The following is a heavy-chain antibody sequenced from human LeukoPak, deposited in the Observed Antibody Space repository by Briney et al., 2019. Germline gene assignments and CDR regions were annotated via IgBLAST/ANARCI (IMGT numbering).Heavy chain of an antibody. CDR1: GFTFSNYW. CDR2: IKQGGSEK. CDR3: AREWRGSSYF. V-gene: IGHV3-7*01. D-gene: IGHD6-13*01. Sequence: GGSLRLSCAASGFTFSNYWMNWVRQAPGKGLEWVANIKQGGSEKYYVDSVKGRFTISRDNAKDSLYLQMNSLRAEDTAVYYCAREWRGSSYFRGQGTLVTVSS. J-gene: IGHJ4*02.